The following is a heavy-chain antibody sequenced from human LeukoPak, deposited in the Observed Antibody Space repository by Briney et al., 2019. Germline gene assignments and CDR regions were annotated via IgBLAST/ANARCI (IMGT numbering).Heavy chain of an antibody. Sequence: SETLSLTFAVYGGSFSGYYWSWIRQPPGKGLEWIGEINHSGSTNYNPSLKSRVTISVDTSTNQFSLKLSSVTAADTAVYYCARDHYRDAFDIWGQGTMVTVSS. CDR1: GGSFSGYY. CDR2: INHSGST. J-gene: IGHJ3*02. CDR3: ARDHYRDAFDI. V-gene: IGHV4-34*01. D-gene: IGHD1-26*01.